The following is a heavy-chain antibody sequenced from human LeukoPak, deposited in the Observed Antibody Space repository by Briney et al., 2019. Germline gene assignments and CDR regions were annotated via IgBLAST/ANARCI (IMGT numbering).Heavy chain of an antibody. V-gene: IGHV4-59*01. D-gene: IGHD6-13*01. Sequence: SETLSLTCTVSGGSISSYYWSWIRQPPGKGLEWIGYIYYSGSTNYNPSLKSRVTISVDTSKNQFSLKLSSVTAADTAVYYCAREEGSRKPFDYWGQGTLVTVSS. CDR2: IYYSGST. J-gene: IGHJ4*02. CDR1: GGSISSYY. CDR3: AREEGSRKPFDY.